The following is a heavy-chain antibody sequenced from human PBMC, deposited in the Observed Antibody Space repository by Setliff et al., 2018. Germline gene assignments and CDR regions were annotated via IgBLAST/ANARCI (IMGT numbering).Heavy chain of an antibody. D-gene: IGHD2-8*01. CDR1: GFTFAAYS. CDR2: IIQGGNT. Sequence: QPGGSLRLSCEGSGFTFAAYSFTWVRQAPGKGLEFVSGIIQGGNTYYGDSVKGRFTMSRDNSKNTVYLQMNSLRVEDTAIYFCAKDRVPDNKWDFDHWGQGILVTVSS. J-gene: IGHJ4*02. CDR3: AKDRVPDNKWDFDH. V-gene: IGHV3-23*01.